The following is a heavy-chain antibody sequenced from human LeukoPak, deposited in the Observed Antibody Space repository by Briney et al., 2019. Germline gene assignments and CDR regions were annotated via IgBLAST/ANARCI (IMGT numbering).Heavy chain of an antibody. V-gene: IGHV3-23*01. CDR2: ISGSGGST. J-gene: IGHJ4*02. CDR1: GFTFSSYA. Sequence: GGSLRLSCAASGFTFSSYAMSWVRQAPGKGLEWVSAISGSGGSTYYADSVKGRFTISRDNSKNTLYLQMNSLRAEDTAVYYCARVGATREREAYFDYWGQGTLVTVSS. D-gene: IGHD1-26*01. CDR3: ARVGATREREAYFDY.